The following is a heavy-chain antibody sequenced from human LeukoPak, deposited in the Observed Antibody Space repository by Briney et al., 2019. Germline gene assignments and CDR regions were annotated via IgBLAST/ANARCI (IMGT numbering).Heavy chain of an antibody. CDR3: ASHGITVFGVGVLDY. V-gene: IGHV1-2*02. J-gene: IGHJ4*02. CDR1: GYTFTGYY. CDR2: INPNSGGT. Sequence: ASVKVSCKASGYTFTGYYMHWVRQAPGQGLEWTGWINPNSGGTNYAQKFQGRVTMTRNTSISTAYMELSRLRSDDTAVYYCASHGITVFGVGVLDYWGQGTLVTVSS. D-gene: IGHD3-3*01.